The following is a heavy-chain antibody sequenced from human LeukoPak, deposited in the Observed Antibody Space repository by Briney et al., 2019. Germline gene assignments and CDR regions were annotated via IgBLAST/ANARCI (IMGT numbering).Heavy chain of an antibody. CDR3: ARVITFGGVIAFDY. V-gene: IGHV4-59*02. Sequence: GSLRLSCAASGFTVSSNYMSWVRQPPGKGLEWIGYIYYSGSTNYNPSLKSRVTISVDTSKNQFSLKLSSVTAADTAVYYCARVITFGGVIAFDYWGQGTLVTVSS. CDR1: GFTVSSNY. J-gene: IGHJ4*02. CDR2: IYYSGST. D-gene: IGHD3-16*02.